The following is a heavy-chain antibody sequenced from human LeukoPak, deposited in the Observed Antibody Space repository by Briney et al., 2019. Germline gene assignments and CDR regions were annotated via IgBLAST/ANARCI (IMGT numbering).Heavy chain of an antibody. CDR3: ASTTYYDFWSGFAFDI. D-gene: IGHD3-3*01. CDR1: GGSISSSSYY. V-gene: IGHV4-39*07. J-gene: IGHJ3*02. CDR2: IYYSGST. Sequence: SETLSLTCTVSGGSISSSSYYWGWIRQPPGKGLEWIGSIYYSGSTNYNPSLKSRVTISVDTSKNQFSLKLSSVTAADTAVYYCASTTYYDFWSGFAFDIWGQGTMVTVSS.